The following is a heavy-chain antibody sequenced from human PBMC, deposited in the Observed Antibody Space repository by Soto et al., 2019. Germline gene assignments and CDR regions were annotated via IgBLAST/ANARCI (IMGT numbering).Heavy chain of an antibody. V-gene: IGHV1-69*01. CDR2: IIPIFGTA. J-gene: IGHJ4*02. D-gene: IGHD3-22*01. CDR3: ARSPHNYYDSSGYSPPLFDY. Sequence: QVQLVQSGAEVKKPGSSVKVSCKASGGTFSSYAISWVRQAPGQGLEWMGGIIPIFGTANYAQKFQGRVTITADESTSTAYMELSSLRSEDTAVYYCARSPHNYYDSSGYSPPLFDYCGQGTLVTVSS. CDR1: GGTFSSYA.